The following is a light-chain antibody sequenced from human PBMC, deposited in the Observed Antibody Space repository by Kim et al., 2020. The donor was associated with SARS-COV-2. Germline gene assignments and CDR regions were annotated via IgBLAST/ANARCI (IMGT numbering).Light chain of an antibody. CDR1: KLGDKY. CDR2: QDS. Sequence: SYELTQSPSVSVSPGQTASITCSGDKLGDKYACWYQQKPGQSPLLVIYQDSKRPSGIPERFSGSNSGNTATLTISGTQAMDEADYYCQAWDSSTVVFGGGTKLTVL. CDR3: QAWDSSTVV. V-gene: IGLV3-1*01. J-gene: IGLJ2*01.